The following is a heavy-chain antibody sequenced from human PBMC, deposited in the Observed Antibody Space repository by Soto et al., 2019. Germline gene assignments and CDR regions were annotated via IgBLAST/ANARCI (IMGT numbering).Heavy chain of an antibody. CDR2: INYSGGT. V-gene: IGHV4-59*01. CDR3: ARLYYDTSDYYYFDY. J-gene: IGHJ4*02. Sequence: QVQLQESGPGLVKPSETLSLTCTVSGGSISSYYWNWIRQPPGKGLEWIGYINYSGGTNYNPSLKSRVTISVDTSKNPFSLKLSSVTAADTAVYYCARLYYDTSDYYYFDYWGQGTLVTVSS. D-gene: IGHD3-22*01. CDR1: GGSISSYY.